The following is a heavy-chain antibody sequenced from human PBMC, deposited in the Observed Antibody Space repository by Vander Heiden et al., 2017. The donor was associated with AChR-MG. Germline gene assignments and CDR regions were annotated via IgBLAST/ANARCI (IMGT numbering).Heavy chain of an antibody. J-gene: IGHJ6*02. CDR3: ARGDGSGSYRNYYYYGMDV. CDR1: GGSFSGYY. D-gene: IGHD3-10*01. CDR2: INHSGST. V-gene: IGHV4-34*01. Sequence: QVQLQQWGAGLLKPSETLSLTCAVYGGSFSGYYWSWIRQPPGKGLEWIGEINHSGSTNYNPSLKRRVTISVDTSKNQFSLKLSSVTAADTAVYYCARGDGSGSYRNYYYYGMDVWGQGTTVTVSS.